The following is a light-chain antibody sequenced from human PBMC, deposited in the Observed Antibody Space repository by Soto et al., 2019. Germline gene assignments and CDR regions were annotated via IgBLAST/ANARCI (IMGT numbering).Light chain of an antibody. CDR3: SLYTSENAHV. CDR2: EVS. CDR1: STDFVGSNR. Sequence: QSVLTQPPSVSGSPGQSVTISCTGTSTDFVGSNRFSWYQQPPGTAPKLMIYEVSKRPSGVPDRFSGSKSGNTASLTISGLQAADEADYYCSLYTSENAHVFGTGTKVTV. J-gene: IGLJ1*01. V-gene: IGLV2-18*01.